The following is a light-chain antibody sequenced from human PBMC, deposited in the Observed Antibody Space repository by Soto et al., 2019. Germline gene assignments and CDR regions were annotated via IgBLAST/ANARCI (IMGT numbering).Light chain of an antibody. Sequence: DVVMTQSPLSLPVTLGQPASISCRSSQGLLHSNGDTFLSWFQQRPGQSPRRLIYQVSNRDSGVPDRFSGSGSGTDFTLTISRVEAEDVGIYYCMQGKHWPYTFGQGTKLEI. CDR1: QGLLHSNGDTF. J-gene: IGKJ2*01. CDR3: MQGKHWPYT. V-gene: IGKV2-30*02. CDR2: QVS.